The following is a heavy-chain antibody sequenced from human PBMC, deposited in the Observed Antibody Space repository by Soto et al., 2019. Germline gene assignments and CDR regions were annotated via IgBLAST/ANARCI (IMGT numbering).Heavy chain of an antibody. CDR2: IDWDDDK. V-gene: IGHV2-70*01. CDR3: ARIQYDILTGFPRGDYYGMDV. CDR1: GFSLITSGMC. J-gene: IGHJ6*02. D-gene: IGHD3-9*01. Sequence: SGPTRVNPTQTLTLTCTFSGFSLITSGMCVSWIRQPPGKALEWLALIDWDDDKYYSTSLKTRLTISKDTSKNQVVLTMTNMDPVETATYYCARIQYDILTGFPRGDYYGMDVWGQRTTVSVSS.